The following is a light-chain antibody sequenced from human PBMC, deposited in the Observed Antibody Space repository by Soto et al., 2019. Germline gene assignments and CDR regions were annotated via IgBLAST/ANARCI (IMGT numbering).Light chain of an antibody. J-gene: IGKJ2*01. CDR2: KAS. CDR1: QSISNW. CDR3: QQYNNYMYT. Sequence: DIQMTQSPSTLSASVGDRVTITCRASQSISNWLAWYQQKPGKAPKLLIYKASSLESGVPSRFSGSGSGTQFTLTISSLQPDDFATYYCQQYNNYMYTFGQGTKLEIE. V-gene: IGKV1-5*03.